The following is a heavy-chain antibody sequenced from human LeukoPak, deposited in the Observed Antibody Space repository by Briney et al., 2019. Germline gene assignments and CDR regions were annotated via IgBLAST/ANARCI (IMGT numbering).Heavy chain of an antibody. CDR1: GYTFTSYD. V-gene: IGHV1-8*01. CDR2: MNPNSDNT. Sequence: ASVTVSCTASGYTFTSYDINWVRQATGQGLEWMGWMNPNSDNTGYAQKFQGRVTMTRNTSISTAYMELSSLRSEDTAAYYCARIRGATFYFDYWGQGTLVPVSS. J-gene: IGHJ4*02. CDR3: ARIRGATFYFDY. D-gene: IGHD1-26*01.